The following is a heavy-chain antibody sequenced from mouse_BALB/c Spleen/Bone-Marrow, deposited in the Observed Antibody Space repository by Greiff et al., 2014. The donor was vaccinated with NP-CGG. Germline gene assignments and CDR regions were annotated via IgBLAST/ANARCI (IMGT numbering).Heavy chain of an antibody. CDR3: TRGRTWDFDY. V-gene: IGHV1S81*02. J-gene: IGHJ2*01. CDR2: INPNNGGT. CDR1: GYTFTTYY. Sequence: VQLQQSGAELVKPGTSVKLSCKASGYTFTTYYMYWVKQRPGQGLEWIGEINPNNGGTNFKEKFKSKATLTVDKSSSTAYMQLSSPTSEDSAVYYCTRGRTWDFDYWGQGTTLTVSS. D-gene: IGHD4-1*01.